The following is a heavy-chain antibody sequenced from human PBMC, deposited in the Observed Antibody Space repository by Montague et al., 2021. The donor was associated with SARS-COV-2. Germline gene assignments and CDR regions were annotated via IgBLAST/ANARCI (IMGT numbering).Heavy chain of an antibody. D-gene: IGHD6-19*01. CDR3: VAEWLAIYYFDF. CDR2: LFYSGSS. CDR1: GGSISSSNYY. J-gene: IGHJ4*02. V-gene: IGHV4-39*01. Sequence: SETLSLTCTVAGGSISSSNYYWGWIRQPPGKGLEWIGSLFYSGSSFYXPSLKSRVTISVDTSKNQFSLRLSSVTAADTAVYYRVAEWLAIYYFDFWGQGTLVTVSS.